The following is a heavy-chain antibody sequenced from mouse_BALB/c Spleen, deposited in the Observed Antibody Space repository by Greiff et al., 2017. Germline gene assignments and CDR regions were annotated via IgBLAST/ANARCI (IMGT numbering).Heavy chain of an antibody. CDR2: IDPENGDT. Sequence: EVQGVESGAELVKPGASVKLSCTASGFNIKDTYMHWVKQRPEQGLEWIGWIDPENGDTEYAPKFQGKATMTADTSSNTAYLQLSSLTSEDTAVYYCNAYYDYLRFWGQGTLVTVSA. V-gene: IGHV14-4*02. D-gene: IGHD2-4*01. CDR3: NAYYDYLRF. J-gene: IGHJ3*01. CDR1: GFNIKDTY.